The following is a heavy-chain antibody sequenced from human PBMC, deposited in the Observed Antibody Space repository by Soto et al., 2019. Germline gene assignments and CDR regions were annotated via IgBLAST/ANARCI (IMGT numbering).Heavy chain of an antibody. V-gene: IGHV3-48*02. D-gene: IGHD3-10*01. CDR1: GFTFSSYS. J-gene: IGHJ6*02. CDR2: ISSSSSTI. CDR3: ARDRITMVRGVKGRNYGMDV. Sequence: PGGSLRLSCAASGFTFSSYSMNWVRQAPGKGLEWVSYISSSSSTIYYADSVKGRFTISRDNAKNSLYLQMNSLRDEDTAVYYCARDRITMVRGVKGRNYGMDVWGQGTTVTVSS.